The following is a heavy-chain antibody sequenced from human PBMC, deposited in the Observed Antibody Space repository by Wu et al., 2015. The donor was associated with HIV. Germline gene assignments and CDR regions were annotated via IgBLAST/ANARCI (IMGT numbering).Heavy chain of an antibody. V-gene: IGHV1-69*05. D-gene: IGHD5-12*01. CDR2: IIPIFGTA. CDR1: GGTFSSYA. Sequence: QVQLVQSGAEVKKPGSSVKVSCKASGGTFSSYAISWVRQAPGQGLEWMGGIIPIFGTANYAQKFQGRVTITTDESTSTAYMELSSLRSEDTAVYYCARDRGYSGYDRTGDAFDIWGQGTMVTVSS. J-gene: IGHJ3*02. CDR3: ARDRGYSGYDRTGDAFDI.